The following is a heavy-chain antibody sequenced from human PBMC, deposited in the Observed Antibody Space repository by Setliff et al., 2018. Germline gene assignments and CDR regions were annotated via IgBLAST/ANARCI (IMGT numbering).Heavy chain of an antibody. V-gene: IGHV4-39*07. CDR2: IYYSGST. Sequence: LSLTCTVSGGSISSSSYYWGWIRQPPGKGLEWIGSIYYSGSTYYNPSLKSRVTISVDTSKNQFSLKLSSVTAADTAVYYCARDRVTTLENYYYYYGMDVWGQGTTVTVS. CDR3: ARDRVTTLENYYYYYGMDV. CDR1: GGSISSSSYY. J-gene: IGHJ6*02. D-gene: IGHD4-17*01.